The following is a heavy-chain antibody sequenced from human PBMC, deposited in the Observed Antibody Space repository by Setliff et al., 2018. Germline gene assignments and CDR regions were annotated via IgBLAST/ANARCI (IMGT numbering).Heavy chain of an antibody. CDR3: ARVGPNSSGWYFDF. CDR2: FFYTGST. CDR1: GDSISSSSYY. V-gene: IGHV4-39*07. D-gene: IGHD6-19*01. J-gene: IGHJ4*02. Sequence: TLSLTCNVSGDSISSSSYYWGWIRQPPGKGLEWIGSFFYTGSTYYNPSLKSRVTISVDTSKNHFSLRVSSVTAADTAVYYCARVGPNSSGWYFDFWGQGTLVTVSS.